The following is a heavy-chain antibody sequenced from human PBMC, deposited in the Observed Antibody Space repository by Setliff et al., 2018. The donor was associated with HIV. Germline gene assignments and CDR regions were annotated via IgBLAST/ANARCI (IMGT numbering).Heavy chain of an antibody. V-gene: IGHV4-59*01. CDR3: ARGAELLWFGELHNIPYFDY. Sequence: SETLSLTCTVSGGSISSYYWSWIRQPPGKGLEWIGYIYYSGSTNYNPSLKSRVTISVDTSKNQFSLKLSSVTAADTAVYYCARGAELLWFGELHNIPYFDYWGQGTLVTVFS. J-gene: IGHJ4*02. CDR2: IYYSGST. D-gene: IGHD3-10*01. CDR1: GGSISSYY.